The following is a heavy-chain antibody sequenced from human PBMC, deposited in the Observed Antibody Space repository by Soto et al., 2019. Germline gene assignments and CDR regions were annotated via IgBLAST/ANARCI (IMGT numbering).Heavy chain of an antibody. CDR3: AIQQTADEPYYFDY. J-gene: IGHJ4*02. D-gene: IGHD1-1*01. Sequence: GASVKVSCKSSGGTFSSYAISCVRQAPGQGLEWMGGIIPIFGTANYAQKFQGRVTITADESTSTAYMELSSLRSEDTAVYYCAIQQTADEPYYFDYWGQGTLVTVSS. CDR1: GGTFSSYA. CDR2: IIPIFGTA. V-gene: IGHV1-69*13.